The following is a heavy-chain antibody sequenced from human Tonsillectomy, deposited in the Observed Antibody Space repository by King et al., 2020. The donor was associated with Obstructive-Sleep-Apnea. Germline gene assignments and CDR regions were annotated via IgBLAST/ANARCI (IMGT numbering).Heavy chain of an antibody. J-gene: IGHJ4*02. CDR1: GFSFSSYS. V-gene: IGHV3-48*01. CDR3: AKTRDGYNFYFDY. CDR2: ISSSCSTI. D-gene: IGHD5-24*01. Sequence: VQLVESGGGLVQPGGSLRLSCAASGFSFSSYSMNWVRQAPGKGLEWVSYISSSCSTIYYADSVKGRFTISRDNAKNSLYLQMNSLRAEDTAVYYCAKTRDGYNFYFDYWGQGTLVTVSS.